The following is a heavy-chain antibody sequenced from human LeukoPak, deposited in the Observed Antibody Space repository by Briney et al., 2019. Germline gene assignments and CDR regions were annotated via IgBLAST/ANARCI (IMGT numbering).Heavy chain of an antibody. V-gene: IGHV4-4*09. CDR3: ARHLATTVTRGYNTHPMAV. CDR2: IPPSGTT. J-gene: IGHJ6*03. Sequence: SETLSLTCTVSGASITNYYWSWIRQPPGKGLEWIAYIPPSGTTKYNPALESRLSISVDTSKNNLSLRLNSVTAADTAVFYCARHLATTVTRGYNTHPMAVWGKGTRVTVSS. D-gene: IGHD4-17*01. CDR1: GASITNYY.